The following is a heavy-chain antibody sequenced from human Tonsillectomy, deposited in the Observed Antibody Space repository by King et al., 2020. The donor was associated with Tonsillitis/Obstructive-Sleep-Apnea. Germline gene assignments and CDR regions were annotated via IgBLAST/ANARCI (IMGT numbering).Heavy chain of an antibody. Sequence: QLVQSGAEVKEPGASVKVSCRASGYGFSRYGISWVRQAPGQGLEWMGWISAHKGNVMDGQRLQGRVIMTTDTSTSTAYMELRSLRSEDTAVYYCARSHGDYADYYYMDVWGKGTMVTVSS. CDR2: ISAHKGNV. D-gene: IGHD4-17*01. J-gene: IGHJ6*03. CDR1: GYGFSRYG. V-gene: IGHV1-18*01. CDR3: ARSHGDYADYYYMDV.